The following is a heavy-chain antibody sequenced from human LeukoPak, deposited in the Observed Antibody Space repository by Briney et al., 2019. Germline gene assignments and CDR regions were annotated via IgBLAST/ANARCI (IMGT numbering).Heavy chain of an antibody. V-gene: IGHV4-34*01. CDR1: GGSFSGYY. J-gene: IGHJ4*02. CDR2: INHSGST. CDR3: ARVSSSWYGGLDY. D-gene: IGHD6-13*01. Sequence: SETLSLTCAVYGGSFSGYYWSWIRQPPGKGLEWIGEINHSGSTNYNPSLKSRITISVDTSKNQFSLKLSSVTAADTAVYYCARVSSSWYGGLDYWGQGTLVTVSS.